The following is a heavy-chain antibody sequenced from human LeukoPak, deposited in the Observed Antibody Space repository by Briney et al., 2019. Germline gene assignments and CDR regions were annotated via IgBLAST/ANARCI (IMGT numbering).Heavy chain of an antibody. CDR3: ARQGYIVVVPAAPNGDAFDI. V-gene: IGHV4-34*01. D-gene: IGHD2-2*01. CDR1: GGSFSGYY. Sequence: SETLSLTCAVYGGSFSGYYWSWIRQPPGKGLEWIGEINHSGSTNYNPSLKCRVTISVDTSKNQFSLKLSSVTAADTAVYYCARQGYIVVVPAAPNGDAFDIWGQGTMVTVSS. CDR2: INHSGST. J-gene: IGHJ3*02.